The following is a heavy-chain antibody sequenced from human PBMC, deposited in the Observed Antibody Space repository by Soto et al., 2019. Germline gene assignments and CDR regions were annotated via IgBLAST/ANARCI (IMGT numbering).Heavy chain of an antibody. CDR2: INPGNGNT. D-gene: IGHD3-22*01. J-gene: IGHJ4*02. CDR3: ARGGYFDSSNYLAY. Sequence: RASVKVSCKASGYTFTSYGINWVRQAPGRGLEWMGWINPGNGNTKYSQQFQGRVIIDGDTSASTAYMELSSLRSEDTAVYYCARGGYFDSSNYLAYWGLGTLVTVSS. V-gene: IGHV1-3*01. CDR1: GYTFTSYG.